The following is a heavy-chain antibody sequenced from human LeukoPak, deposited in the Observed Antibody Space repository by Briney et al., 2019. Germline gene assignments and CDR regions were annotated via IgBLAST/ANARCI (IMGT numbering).Heavy chain of an antibody. CDR3: ARAHHHPNAHFDY. Sequence: GESLKISCKGSGYSFTSYWIGWVRQTPGKGLEWMGIIYPGDSDTRYSPSFQGQVTISADKSISTAYLQWSSLKASDTAMYYCARAHHHPNAHFDYWGQGTLVTVSS. CDR2: IYPGDSDT. D-gene: IGHD1-14*01. CDR1: GYSFTSYW. J-gene: IGHJ4*02. V-gene: IGHV5-51*01.